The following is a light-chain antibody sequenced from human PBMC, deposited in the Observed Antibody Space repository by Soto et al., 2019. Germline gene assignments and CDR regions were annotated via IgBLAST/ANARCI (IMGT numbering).Light chain of an antibody. CDR3: QQYKSHST. CDR2: KAS. CDR1: QSISSW. V-gene: IGKV1-5*03. J-gene: IGKJ1*01. Sequence: DIQMTQSPSTLSASVGDRVTITCRASQSISSWLAWYQQKPGKAPKLLIYKASSLESGVPSRFSGSGSGTEFTLTISSLQPDDFATYYCQQYKSHSTFGQGTKVDI.